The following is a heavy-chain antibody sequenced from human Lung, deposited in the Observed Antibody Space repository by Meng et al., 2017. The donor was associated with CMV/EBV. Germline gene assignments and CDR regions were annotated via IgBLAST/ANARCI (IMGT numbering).Heavy chain of an antibody. D-gene: IGHD1-26*01. CDR2: INAYNGDT. J-gene: IGHJ4*02. Sequence: QGQLVQSGGEVKKPVASVKVSCKASGYTFTNYGITWVRQAPGQGLEWMGWINAYNGDTNYAQTLQGRVTMTTDTSTSTAYMELRSLRSDDTAVYYCARVEVGITSGDYWGQGTLVTVSS. CDR3: ARVEVGITSGDY. CDR1: GYTFTNYG. V-gene: IGHV1-18*01.